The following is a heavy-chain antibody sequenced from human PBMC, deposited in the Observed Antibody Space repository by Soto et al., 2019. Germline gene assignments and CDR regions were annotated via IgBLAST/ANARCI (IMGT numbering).Heavy chain of an antibody. D-gene: IGHD3-16*01. V-gene: IGHV3-15*07. CDR3: TTDALGDY. J-gene: IGHJ4*02. CDR2: IKSETDGGTT. CDR1: GFTFSNAW. Sequence: PGGSLRLSCAASGFTFSNAWMNWVRQAPGKGLEWVGRIKSETDGGTTDYAAPVKGRFTISRDDSKNTLYLQMNSLKAEDTAVYYCTTDALGDYWGQGTLVTVSS.